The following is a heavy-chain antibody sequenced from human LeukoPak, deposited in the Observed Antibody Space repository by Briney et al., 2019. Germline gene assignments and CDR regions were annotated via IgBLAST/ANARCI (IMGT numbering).Heavy chain of an antibody. CDR3: ARVLYYYDSGGDTSDDY. CDR1: GFTFSSSS. D-gene: IGHD3-22*01. V-gene: IGHV3-21*01. CDR2: ISSSSSYI. J-gene: IGHJ4*02. Sequence: GGSLRLSCAASGFTFSSSSVNRVREAPGKGLEWVSSISSSSSYIYYADSVKGRFTISRDNAKNSLYLQMNSLRAEDTAVYYCARVLYYYDSGGDTSDDYWGQGTLVTVSS.